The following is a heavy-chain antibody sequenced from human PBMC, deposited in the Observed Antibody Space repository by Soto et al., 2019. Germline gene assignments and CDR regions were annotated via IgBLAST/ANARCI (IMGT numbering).Heavy chain of an antibody. D-gene: IGHD6-19*01. CDR2: IIPIFGTA. CDR3: ARSYSSGTYYFDY. V-gene: IGHV1-69*01. Sequence: QVQLVQSGAEVKKPGSSVKVSCKASGGTFSSYAISWVRQAPGQGLEWMGGIIPIFGTANYAQKFQGRVTITADESTSTADMELSSLISEDTAVYYCARSYSSGTYYFDYWGQGTLVTVSS. CDR1: GGTFSSYA. J-gene: IGHJ4*02.